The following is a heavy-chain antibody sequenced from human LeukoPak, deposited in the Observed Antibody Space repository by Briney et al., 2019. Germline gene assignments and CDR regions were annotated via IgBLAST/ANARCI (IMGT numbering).Heavy chain of an antibody. CDR2: ISSSSSTT. CDR3: ARDKGYCSSTSCSFDY. CDR1: GFTFSSYS. V-gene: IGHV3-48*01. Sequence: GGSLRLSCAASGFTFSSYSMNWVRQAPGKGLEWVSYISSSSSTTYYADSVKGRFTISRDNAKNSLYLQMNSLRAEDTAVYYCARDKGYCSSTSCSFDYWGQGTLVTVSS. J-gene: IGHJ4*02. D-gene: IGHD2-2*01.